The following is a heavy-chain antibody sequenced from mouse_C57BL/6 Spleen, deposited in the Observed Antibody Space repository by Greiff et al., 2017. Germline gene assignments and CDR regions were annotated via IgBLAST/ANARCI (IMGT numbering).Heavy chain of an antibody. Sequence: QVQLQQPGAELVKPGASVTLSCTASGYTFTSYWMHWVQQRPGRGLEWIGRIDPNSGGTKYNEKFKSKATLTGDKPTSTAYMQLSSLTSEDAAVYYCARFITTVVDSYWYFDVWGTGTTVTVSS. V-gene: IGHV1-72*01. CDR3: ARFITTVVDSYWYFDV. D-gene: IGHD1-1*01. CDR2: IDPNSGGT. J-gene: IGHJ1*03. CDR1: GYTFTSYW.